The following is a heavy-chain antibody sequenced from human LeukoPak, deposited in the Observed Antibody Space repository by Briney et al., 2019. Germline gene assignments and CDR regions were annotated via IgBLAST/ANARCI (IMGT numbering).Heavy chain of an antibody. J-gene: IGHJ4*02. V-gene: IGHV4-4*02. CDR2: VHKSGRT. Sequence: SETLSLTCALSTVSGSSGNFWSWVRQPPGEGLEWIGEVHKSGRTNYNPSLKTRVTISIDASKNQLSLELTSVTAADTAVYYCSRENGAFSPFGYWGQGTLVTVLS. CDR3: SRENGAFSPFGY. D-gene: IGHD2-8*01. CDR1: TVSGSSGNF.